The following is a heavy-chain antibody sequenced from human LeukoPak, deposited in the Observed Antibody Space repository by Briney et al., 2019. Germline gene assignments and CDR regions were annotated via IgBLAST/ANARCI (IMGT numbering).Heavy chain of an antibody. V-gene: IGHV1-18*01. CDR1: GYTFTSYG. CDR3: ARDCSGGSCYYYYYYGMDV. Sequence: GASVKVSCKASGYTFTSYGISWVRQAPGQGLEWIGWISAYNGNTNYAQKLQGRVTMTTDTSTSTAYMELRSLRSDDTAVYYCARDCSGGSCYYYYYYGMDVWGQGTTVTVSS. J-gene: IGHJ6*02. CDR2: ISAYNGNT. D-gene: IGHD2-15*01.